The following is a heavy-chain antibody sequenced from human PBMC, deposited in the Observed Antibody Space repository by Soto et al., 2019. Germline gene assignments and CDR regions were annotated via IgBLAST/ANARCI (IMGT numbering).Heavy chain of an antibody. J-gene: IGHJ4*02. D-gene: IGHD3-10*01. V-gene: IGHV4-30-4*08. Sequence: LSLTCTVSGGSSSSGGYYWNWIRHHPGKGLEWIGYIYYSRSTYYNPSLKSRVTISVDTSKNQFSLKLSSVTAADTAVYYCARVGGFGATTIDYWGQGTLVTVSS. CDR3: ARVGGFGATTIDY. CDR2: IYYSRST. CDR1: GGSSSSGGYY.